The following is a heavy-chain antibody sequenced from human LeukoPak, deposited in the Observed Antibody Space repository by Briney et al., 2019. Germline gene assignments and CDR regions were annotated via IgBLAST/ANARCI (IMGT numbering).Heavy chain of an antibody. J-gene: IGHJ2*01. V-gene: IGHV3-48*01. CDR2: ISSSSSTI. CDR1: GFTFSSYS. CDR3: AKNYGDYFSYWYFDL. D-gene: IGHD4-17*01. Sequence: GGSLRLSCAASGFTFSSYSMNWVRQAPGKGLEWVSYISSSSSTIYYADSVKGRFTISRDNSKNTLYLQMNSLRAEDTAVYYCAKNYGDYFSYWYFDLWGRGTLVTVSS.